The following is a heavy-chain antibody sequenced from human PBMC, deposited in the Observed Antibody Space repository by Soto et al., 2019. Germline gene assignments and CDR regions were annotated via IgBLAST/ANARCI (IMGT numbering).Heavy chain of an antibody. J-gene: IGHJ6*04. CDR2: IYYSGST. Sequence: SETLSLTCTVSGGSISSYYWSWIRQPPGKGLEWIGYIYYSGSTNYNPSLKSRVTISVETSKNQFSLKLSSVTAADTAVYYCARARWITIFGVVIISPPDVWGKGTTVTVSS. CDR3: ARARWITIFGVVIISPPDV. D-gene: IGHD3-3*01. V-gene: IGHV4-59*01. CDR1: GGSISSYY.